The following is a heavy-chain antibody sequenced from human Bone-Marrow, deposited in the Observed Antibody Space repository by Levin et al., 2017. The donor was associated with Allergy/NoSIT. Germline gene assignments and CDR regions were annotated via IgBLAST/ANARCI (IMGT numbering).Heavy chain of an antibody. CDR2: ISHGGIA. D-gene: IGHD2-8*02. CDR1: GGSFSGFS. Sequence: SETLSLTCAVYGGSFSGFSYSWIRQPPGKGLEWIGEISHGGIAKYNPSLNSRIAMSIDTSKNQFSLKLTSVTAAASAVYFCARIRPRLVPDYWGQGTLVAVSS. J-gene: IGHJ4*02. CDR3: ARIRPRLVPDY. V-gene: IGHV4-34*10.